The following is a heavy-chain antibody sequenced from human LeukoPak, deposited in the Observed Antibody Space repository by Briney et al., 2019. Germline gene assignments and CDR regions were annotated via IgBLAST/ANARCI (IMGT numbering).Heavy chain of an antibody. CDR2: IKQDGSEK. J-gene: IGHJ3*02. D-gene: IGHD2-21*01. V-gene: IGHV3-7*01. CDR3: ARDYSGGDCYAFDI. CDR1: GFTFSSSW. Sequence: GGPLRLSCAASGFTFSSSWMSWVRQAPGKGLEWVANIKQDGSEKYYVDSVKGRFTISRDNAKNSLYLQMNSLRAEDTAVYYCARDYSGGDCYAFDIWGQGTMVTVSS.